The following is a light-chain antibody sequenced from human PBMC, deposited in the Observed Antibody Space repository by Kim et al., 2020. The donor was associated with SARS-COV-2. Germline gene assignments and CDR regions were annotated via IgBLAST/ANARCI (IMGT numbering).Light chain of an antibody. CDR1: SSDVGDYNY. CDR2: VVS. CDR3: SSYTSSSTWV. J-gene: IGLJ3*02. Sequence: GHSSTISCTGTSSDVGDYNYVSWYQQHPDKAPKLMIYVVSKRPSGVSSRFSGSKSGNTASLTISGLQAEDEADYYCSSYTSSSTWVFGGGTQLTVL. V-gene: IGLV2-14*01.